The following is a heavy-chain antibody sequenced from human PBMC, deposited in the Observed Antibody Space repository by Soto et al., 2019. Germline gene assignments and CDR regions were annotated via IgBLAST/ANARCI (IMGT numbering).Heavy chain of an antibody. CDR2: IIPIFGTA. Sequence: VASVKVSCKASGGTFSSYAISWVRQAPGQGLEWMGGIIPIFGTANYAQKFQGRVTITADESTSTAYMELSSLRSEDTAVYYCARWGGDVVVPAAIRRYYYGMDVWGQGTTVTVSS. J-gene: IGHJ6*02. V-gene: IGHV1-69*13. D-gene: IGHD2-2*01. CDR1: GGTFSSYA. CDR3: ARWGGDVVVPAAIRRYYYGMDV.